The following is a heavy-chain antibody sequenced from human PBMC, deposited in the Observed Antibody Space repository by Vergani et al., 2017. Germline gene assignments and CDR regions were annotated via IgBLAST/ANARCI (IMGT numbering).Heavy chain of an antibody. J-gene: IGHJ5*02. CDR2: IHYSENT. D-gene: IGHD6-19*01. CDR3: ASDTHSGQRADR. Sequence: QVQLQESGPGLVKSSETLSLTCSVSFDSIRNFYCNWIRQAPGKGLEWIGSIHYSENTNYNPSLKTRVTISVDTSKNQFSLTLTSVTAADTAVYYCASDTHSGQRADRWGQGILVTVTS. V-gene: IGHV4-59*01. CDR1: FDSIRNFY.